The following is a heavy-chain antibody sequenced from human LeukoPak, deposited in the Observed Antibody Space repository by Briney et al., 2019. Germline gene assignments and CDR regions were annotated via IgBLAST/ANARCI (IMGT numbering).Heavy chain of an antibody. J-gene: IGHJ6*04. Sequence: GGSLRLSCAASGFTFSSYSMNWVRQAPGKGLEWVCSISSSGSFIYYADSVKGRLTTSRDNAKNSLYLQMNSLRVEDTAVYFCTRVEKGFWSGFKMDVWGKGTTVAVSS. CDR3: TRVEKGFWSGFKMDV. V-gene: IGHV3-21*01. CDR2: ISSSGSFI. CDR1: GFTFSSYS. D-gene: IGHD3-3*01.